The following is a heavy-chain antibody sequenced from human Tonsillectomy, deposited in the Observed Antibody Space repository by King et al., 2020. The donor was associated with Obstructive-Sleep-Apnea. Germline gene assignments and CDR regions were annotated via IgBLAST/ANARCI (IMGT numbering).Heavy chain of an antibody. CDR3: ATRTHLWPYYFDY. V-gene: IGHV4-4*02. CDR2: IWHSGST. J-gene: IGHJ4*02. D-gene: IGHD5-18*01. Sequence: QLQESGPGLVKPSGTLSLTCAVSGGSISSSNWWNWVRQPPGKGLEWIGDIWHSGSTNSNPSLKSRITIPVDKSQNQFSQFSLKRSSVTAADTAGSYCATRTHLWPYYFDYWGQGTLVTVSS. CDR1: GGSISSSNW.